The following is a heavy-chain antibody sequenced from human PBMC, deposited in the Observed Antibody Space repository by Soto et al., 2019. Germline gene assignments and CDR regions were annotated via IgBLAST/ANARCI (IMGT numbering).Heavy chain of an antibody. Sequence: LSLTCTVSGASISGFYWSWIRKSAGKGLDWIGHIYATGTTDYNPSLKSRVMMSVDTSKNQFSLKLRSVTAADTAVYHCARTLYYYYGMDVWGQGTTVTVSS. CDR3: ARTLYYYYGMDV. CDR1: GASISGFY. V-gene: IGHV4-4*07. J-gene: IGHJ6*02. CDR2: IYATGTT.